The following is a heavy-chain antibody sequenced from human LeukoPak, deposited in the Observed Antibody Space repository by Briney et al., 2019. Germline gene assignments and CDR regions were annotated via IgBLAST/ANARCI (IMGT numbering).Heavy chain of an antibody. V-gene: IGHV4-34*01. CDR3: ARSAFDYVWGTLGY. D-gene: IGHD3-16*01. CDR2: AHHSGIT. J-gene: IGHJ4*02. Sequence: PSETLSLTCDIYGGSFTGYYWNWLRQPPGKGLEWIGDAHHSGITNYNPSLKSRVTISVDTSRNQFSLKLDSVTAADTAVYFCARSAFDYVWGTLGYWGQGALVTVSS. CDR1: GGSFTGYY.